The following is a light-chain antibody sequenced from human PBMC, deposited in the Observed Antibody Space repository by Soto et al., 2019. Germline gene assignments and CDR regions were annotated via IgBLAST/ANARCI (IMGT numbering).Light chain of an antibody. J-gene: IGKJ2*01. Sequence: DIVMTQSPDSLAVSLGERATINCKSSQSVFYSSNNKNYLAWYQQKPGQPPKLLIYWASTRESGVPDRFSGSGSGAAFTLTISSLRAEDVAVYYCQQYYNIPYTFGQGTKLEIK. CDR2: WAS. CDR1: QSVFYSSNNKNY. CDR3: QQYYNIPYT. V-gene: IGKV4-1*01.